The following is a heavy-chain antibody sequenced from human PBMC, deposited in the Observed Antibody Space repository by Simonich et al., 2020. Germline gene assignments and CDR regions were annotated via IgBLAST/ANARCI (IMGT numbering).Heavy chain of an antibody. Sequence: QVQLVQSGAEVKKPGASVKVSCKASGYTFTGYYMHWVRQAPGQGLGWRGWINPNSGGTNYAQKCQGRVTMTRDTSISTAYMELSRLRSDDTAVYYCARDSYSSWYFDLWGRGTLVTVSS. CDR2: INPNSGGT. D-gene: IGHD6-13*01. V-gene: IGHV1-2*02. CDR1: GYTFTGYY. J-gene: IGHJ2*01. CDR3: ARDSYSSWYFDL.